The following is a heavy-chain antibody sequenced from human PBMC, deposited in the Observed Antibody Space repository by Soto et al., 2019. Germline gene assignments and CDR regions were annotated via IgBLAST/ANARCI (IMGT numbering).Heavy chain of an antibody. Sequence: EVQLLESGGGLVQPGGSLRLSCAASGFTFSSYAMSWVRQAPGKGLEWVSHISGSGGRTYYADSVKGRFTISRDNSKNTLDMQMNSLRVEDTAVYYCAKDEDGYNLGPLDYWGQGTLVTVSS. D-gene: IGHD5-12*01. CDR1: GFTFSSYA. V-gene: IGHV3-23*01. CDR2: ISGSGGRT. J-gene: IGHJ4*02. CDR3: AKDEDGYNLGPLDY.